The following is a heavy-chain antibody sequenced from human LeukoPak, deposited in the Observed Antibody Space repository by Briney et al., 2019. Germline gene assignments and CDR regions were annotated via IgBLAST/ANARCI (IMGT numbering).Heavy chain of an antibody. CDR3: ASKWYCGGDCYYQIDY. J-gene: IGHJ4*02. V-gene: IGHV3-7*01. Sequence: GGSLRLSCAVSGFTFSRSWMSWVRQAPGKGLEWVANINDDEREKYYVDSVKGRFTISRDNSKNTLYLQMNSLRTEDTAVYYCASKWYCGGDCYYQIDYWGQGNLVTVSS. CDR2: INDDEREK. CDR1: GFTFSRSW. D-gene: IGHD2-21*02.